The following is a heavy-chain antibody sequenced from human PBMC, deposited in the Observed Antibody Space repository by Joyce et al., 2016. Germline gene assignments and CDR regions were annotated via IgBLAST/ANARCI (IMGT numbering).Heavy chain of an antibody. CDR3: AKDKYMRSSRESHFHH. CDR2: ITWVAGSI. CDR1: GFIFDDYT. D-gene: IGHD6-6*01. Sequence: EVQLVDSGGVVVQPGGSLRLSCAASGFIFDDYTMFWVRQPPGNGRECVSLITWVAGSIYYADSVKDRFTISRDNSKNSLFLQINSLKTEDTALYYCAKDKYMRSSRESHFHHWGQGTPVIISS. J-gene: IGHJ1*01. V-gene: IGHV3-43*01.